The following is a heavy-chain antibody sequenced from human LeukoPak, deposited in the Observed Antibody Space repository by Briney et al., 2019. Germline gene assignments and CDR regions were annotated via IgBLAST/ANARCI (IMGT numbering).Heavy chain of an antibody. Sequence: SETLSLTCTVSGGSISSSSYYWGWIRQPPGKGLEWIGSIYYSGSTYYNPSLKSRVTISVDTSKNQFSLKLNSLTAADTAVYYCARGDFFGYWGQGTLVSVSS. D-gene: IGHD3-3*01. V-gene: IGHV4-39*01. CDR2: IYYSGST. CDR1: GGSISSSSYY. CDR3: ARGDFFGY. J-gene: IGHJ4*02.